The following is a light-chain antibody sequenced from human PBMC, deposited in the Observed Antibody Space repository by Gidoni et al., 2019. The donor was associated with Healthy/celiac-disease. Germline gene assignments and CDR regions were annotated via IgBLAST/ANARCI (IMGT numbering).Light chain of an antibody. V-gene: IGLV3-25*03. CDR3: QSADSSGTHVV. J-gene: IGLJ2*01. CDR1: ALPKQY. Sequence: SYELTQPPSVPVSPGQTARLTCSGDALPKQYAYWYQQKPGQAPVLVIYKDSERPSGIPARFSGSSSGTTVTLTISGVQAEDEADYYCQSADSSGTHVVFGGGTKLTVL. CDR2: KDS.